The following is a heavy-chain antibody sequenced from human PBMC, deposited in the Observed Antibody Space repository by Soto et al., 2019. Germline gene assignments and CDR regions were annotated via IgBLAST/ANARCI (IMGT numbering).Heavy chain of an antibody. CDR3: ARPLYGSGSVWFNP. CDR1: GFTFSGYW. V-gene: IGHV3-7*03. D-gene: IGHD3-10*01. Sequence: GGSLRLSCSASGFTFSGYWMTWVRQAPGKGLEWVANIKEDGSEKYYVDSVKGRFTISRDNPKNSLYLQMNSLRADDTAVYYCARPLYGSGSVWFNPWGQGTLVTVSS. CDR2: IKEDGSEK. J-gene: IGHJ5*02.